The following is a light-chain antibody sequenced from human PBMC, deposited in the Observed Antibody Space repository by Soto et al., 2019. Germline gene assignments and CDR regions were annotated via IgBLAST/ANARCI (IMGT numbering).Light chain of an antibody. CDR1: QSVSSN. V-gene: IGKV3-15*01. J-gene: IGKJ1*01. CDR2: GAS. CDR3: QQYNDWPLWT. Sequence: IVLTQSPGTLSVSPRERATLSCRASQSVSSNLAWYQHKPGQAPRLLIYGASTRATGIPARFSGSGSGTEFTLTISSLQSEDFAVYYCQQYNDWPLWTFGQGTKVDIK.